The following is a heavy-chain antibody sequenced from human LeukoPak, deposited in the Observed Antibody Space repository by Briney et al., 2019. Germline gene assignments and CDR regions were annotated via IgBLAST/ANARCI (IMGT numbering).Heavy chain of an antibody. V-gene: IGHV3-30*02. Sequence: GGSLRLSCAASGFTVSRYGRHWVRQAPGKGLEWVAFIRDDGTNKEYADSVKGRFTISRDNSKHTVYLLMNSLRAEDTAVYYCAKDHTLRAGDRDAFDIWGQGTMVTVSS. CDR3: AKDHTLRAGDRDAFDI. CDR1: GFTVSRYG. D-gene: IGHD2-21*01. J-gene: IGHJ3*02. CDR2: IRDDGTNK.